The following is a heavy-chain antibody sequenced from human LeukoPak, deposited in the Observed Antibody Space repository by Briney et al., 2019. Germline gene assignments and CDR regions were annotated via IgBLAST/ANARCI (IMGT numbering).Heavy chain of an antibody. Sequence: ASVKVSCKASGYTFTDYYMHWVRQAPGEGLAWMGMINPSGGDTTYAQFFQDRLAMTRDTSTSTVYMELSSLTSDDTAVYFCAKRVPYSSAWYDRQPYFDLWGQGTLVTVSS. D-gene: IGHD6-19*01. J-gene: IGHJ4*02. CDR3: AKRVPYSSAWYDRQPYFDL. CDR2: INPSGGDT. CDR1: GYTFTDYY. V-gene: IGHV1-46*01.